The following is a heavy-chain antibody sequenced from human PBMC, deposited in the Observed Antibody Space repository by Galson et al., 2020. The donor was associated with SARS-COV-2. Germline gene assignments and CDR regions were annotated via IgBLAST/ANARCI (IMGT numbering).Heavy chain of an antibody. J-gene: IGHJ3*02. V-gene: IGHV3-21*01. CDR3: ARGGQWEWLRWDAFDI. D-gene: IGHD5-12*01. Sequence: GESLKISCAASGFTFITYSMNWVRQAPGKGLEWVSSISSSSSYIYYADSVKGRFTISRDNAKNSLYLQMNSLRAEDTAVYYCARGGQWEWLRWDAFDIWGQGTMVTVSS. CDR1: GFTFITYS. CDR2: ISSSSSYI.